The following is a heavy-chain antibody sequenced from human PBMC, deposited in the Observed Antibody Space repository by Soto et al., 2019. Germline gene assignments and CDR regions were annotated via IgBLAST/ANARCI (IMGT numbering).Heavy chain of an antibody. CDR3: ARDRALVVPAAIRAENWFDP. V-gene: IGHV1-46*01. Sequence: ASVKVSCKASGYTFTSYYMHWVRQAPGQGLEWMGIINPSGGSTSYAQKFQGRVTMTRDTSTSTVYMELSSLRSEDTAVYYCARDRALVVPAAIRAENWFDPWGQGTLLTVSS. J-gene: IGHJ5*02. D-gene: IGHD2-2*01. CDR1: GYTFTSYY. CDR2: INPSGGST.